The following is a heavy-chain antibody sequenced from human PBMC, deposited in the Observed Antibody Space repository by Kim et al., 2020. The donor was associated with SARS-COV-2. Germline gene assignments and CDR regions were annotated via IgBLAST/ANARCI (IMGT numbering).Heavy chain of an antibody. Sequence: GGSLRLSCAASGFTFSSYAMHWVRQAPGKGLEWVAVISYDGSNKYYADSVKGRFTISRDNSKNTLYLQMNSLRAEDTAVYYCARVDYYDSSGYPYYFDYWGQGTLVTVSS. CDR3: ARVDYYDSSGYPYYFDY. V-gene: IGHV3-30-3*01. CDR2: ISYDGSNK. J-gene: IGHJ4*02. CDR1: GFTFSSYA. D-gene: IGHD3-22*01.